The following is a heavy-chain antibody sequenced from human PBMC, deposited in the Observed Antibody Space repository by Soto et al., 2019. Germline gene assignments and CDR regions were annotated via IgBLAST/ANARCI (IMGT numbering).Heavy chain of an antibody. J-gene: IGHJ4*02. CDR3: ARGVTAMALYYFDY. V-gene: IGHV4-34*01. CDR2: INHSGST. D-gene: IGHD5-18*01. Sequence: SETLSLTYAVYGGSFSGYYWSWIRQPPGKGLEWIGEINHSGSTNYNPSLKSRVTISVDTSKNQFSLKLSSVTAADTAVYYCARGVTAMALYYFDYWGQGTLVTVSS. CDR1: GGSFSGYY.